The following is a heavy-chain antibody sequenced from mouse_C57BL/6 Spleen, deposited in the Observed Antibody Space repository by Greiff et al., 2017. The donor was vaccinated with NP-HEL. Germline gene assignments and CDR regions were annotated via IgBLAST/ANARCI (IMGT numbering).Heavy chain of an antibody. CDR1: GYTFTEYP. Sequence: VKLVESGAELVKPGASVKLSCKASGYTFTEYPIHWVKQRSGQGLEWIGWFYPGSGSIKYNEKFKDKATLTADKSSSTVYMELSRLTSEDSAVYFCARHEVTTGAMDYWGQGTSVTVSS. J-gene: IGHJ4*01. V-gene: IGHV1-62-2*01. CDR3: ARHEVTTGAMDY. D-gene: IGHD1-1*01. CDR2: FYPGSGSI.